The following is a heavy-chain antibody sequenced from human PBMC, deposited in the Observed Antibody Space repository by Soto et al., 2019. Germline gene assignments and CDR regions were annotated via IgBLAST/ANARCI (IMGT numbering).Heavy chain of an antibody. CDR1: GYPFTSYG. CDR3: ARGRIVASIHDAFEI. D-gene: IGHD5-12*01. V-gene: IGHV1-18*01. Sequence: ASVKVSCKASGYPFTSYGISWVRQAPGQGLEWVAWISAYNGNRDTAQKFQGRVTITLDTSTDTAHMELGDLTSADTGVYYCARGRIVASIHDAFEIWAQRSTVPVSS. CDR2: ISAYNGNR. J-gene: IGHJ3*02.